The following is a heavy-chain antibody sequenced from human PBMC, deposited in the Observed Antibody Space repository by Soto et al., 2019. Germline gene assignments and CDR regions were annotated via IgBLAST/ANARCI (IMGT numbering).Heavy chain of an antibody. CDR3: GRSYDNTGYTPLY. J-gene: IGHJ4*02. CDR2: ISYSGST. CDR1: GGSISSYY. D-gene: IGHD3-9*01. Sequence: QVQLQESGPGLVKPSETLSLTCTVSGGSISSYYWFWIRQPPGKGLDWIGYISYSGSTDYNLSLGSRVTISVDPSKNQFSLKLGSVTTADTAIYYCGRSYDNTGYTPLYWGQGTLVTVSS. V-gene: IGHV4-59*01.